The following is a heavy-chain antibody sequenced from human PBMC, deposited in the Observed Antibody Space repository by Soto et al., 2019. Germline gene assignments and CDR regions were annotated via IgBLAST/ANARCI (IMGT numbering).Heavy chain of an antibody. V-gene: IGHV1-69*01. Sequence: QVQVVQSGVEVRRPGSSVKVSCKASGDTFKNCVISWVRQAPGQGLEWMGGIIPLFGTTDFAQRFQGRLKITTEESTTTASMELSRLRSKDTATYYCAAELGFGKLSVVWGQGTTVIVSS. J-gene: IGHJ6*02. CDR3: AAELGFGKLSVV. CDR1: GDTFKNCV. D-gene: IGHD3-10*01. CDR2: IIPLFGTT.